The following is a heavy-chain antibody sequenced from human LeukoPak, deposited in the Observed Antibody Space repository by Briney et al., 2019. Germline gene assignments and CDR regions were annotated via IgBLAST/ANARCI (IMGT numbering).Heavy chain of an antibody. CDR2: IYYSGST. Sequence: SETLSLTCTVPGGSISSYYWSWIRQPPGKGLEWIGYIYYSGSTNYNPSLKSRVTISVDTSKNQFSLKLTSVTAADTAVYYCASLYSSAWPTFDYWGQGTLVTVSS. J-gene: IGHJ4*02. V-gene: IGHV4-59*01. CDR3: ASLYSSAWPTFDY. CDR1: GGSISSYY. D-gene: IGHD6-19*01.